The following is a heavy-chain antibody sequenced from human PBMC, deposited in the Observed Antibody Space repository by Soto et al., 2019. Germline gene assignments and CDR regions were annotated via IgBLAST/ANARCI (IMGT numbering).Heavy chain of an antibody. CDR2: IYGGGT. CDR1: GASLRSSDYY. V-gene: IGHV4-39*01. J-gene: IGHJ5*02. D-gene: IGHD7-27*01. CDR3: ARVFPTGASHNGICSHP. Sequence: SETLSLTCSVSGASLRSSDYYWGWIRQPPGQGLEWIGSIYGGGTYYNPSLKSRVTISVDTPKNQFSLRLSSVTAADTAVFYCARVFPTGASHNGICSHPRRQALLV.